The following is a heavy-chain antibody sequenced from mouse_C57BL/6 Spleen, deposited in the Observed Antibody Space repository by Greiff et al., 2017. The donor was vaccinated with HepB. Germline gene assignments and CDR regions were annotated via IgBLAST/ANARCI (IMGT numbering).Heavy chain of an antibody. CDR3: AKVNFTTLVAYYFDY. D-gene: IGHD1-1*01. Sequence: VQLQQPGAELVKPGASVKLSCKASGYTFTSYWMHWVKQRPGRGLEWIGRIDPNSGGTKYNEKFKSKATLTVDKPSSTAYMQLSSLPSEDSAVYYGAKVNFTTLVAYYFDYWGQGTTLTVSS. V-gene: IGHV1-72*01. J-gene: IGHJ2*01. CDR2: IDPNSGGT. CDR1: GYTFTSYW.